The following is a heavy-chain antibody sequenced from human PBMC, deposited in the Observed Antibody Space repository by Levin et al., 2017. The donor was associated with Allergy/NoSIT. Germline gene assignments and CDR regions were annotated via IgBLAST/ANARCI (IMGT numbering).Heavy chain of an antibody. CDR2: ISYDGSNK. V-gene: IGHV3-30*18. D-gene: IGHD2-2*01. Sequence: GESLKISCAASGFTFSSYGMHWVRQAPGKGLEWVAVISYDGSNKYYADSVKGRFTISRDNSKNTLYLQMNSLRAEDTAVYYCAKGVVPAAWMSWFDPWGQGTLVTVSS. J-gene: IGHJ5*02. CDR1: GFTFSSYG. CDR3: AKGVVPAAWMSWFDP.